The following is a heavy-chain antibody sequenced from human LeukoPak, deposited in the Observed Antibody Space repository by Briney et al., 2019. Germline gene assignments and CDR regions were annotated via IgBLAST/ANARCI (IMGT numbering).Heavy chain of an antibody. CDR1: ESTFSSYS. D-gene: IGHD3-3*01. Sequence: PGGSLRLSCEASESTFSSYSMNWVRQAPGRGLEWVSAISGSGGSTYYADSVKGRFTISRDNSKNTLYLQMNSLRAEDTAVYYCAKGVRFLEWSRGAGYYYMDVWGKGTTVTVSS. CDR2: ISGSGGST. V-gene: IGHV3-23*01. CDR3: AKGVRFLEWSRGAGYYYMDV. J-gene: IGHJ6*03.